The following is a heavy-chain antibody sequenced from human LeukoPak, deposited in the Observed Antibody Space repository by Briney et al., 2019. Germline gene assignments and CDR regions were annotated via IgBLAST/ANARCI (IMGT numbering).Heavy chain of an antibody. CDR1: GFTFSSYG. Sequence: PGGSLRLSCAASGFTFSSYGMHWVRRAPGKGLEWVAFIRYDGSNKYYADSVKGRFTISRDNSKNTLYLQMNSLRAEDTAVYYCAIGAAAGMFYYYYYYMDVWGKGTTVTVSS. CDR2: IRYDGSNK. J-gene: IGHJ6*03. V-gene: IGHV3-30*02. CDR3: AIGAAAGMFYYYYYYMDV. D-gene: IGHD6-13*01.